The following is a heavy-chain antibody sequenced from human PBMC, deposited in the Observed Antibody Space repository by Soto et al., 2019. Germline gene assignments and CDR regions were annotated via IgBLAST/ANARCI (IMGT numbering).Heavy chain of an antibody. Sequence: SETLSLTCTVSGGSISSGGYYWSWIRQHPGKGLEWIGYIYCSGSTYYNPSLKSRVTISVDTSKNQFSLKLSSVTAADTAVYYCAXVVGXYXXXGXYSXXXPXXQGXXVT. CDR1: GGSISSGGYY. CDR2: IYCSGST. CDR3: AXVVGXYXXXGXYSXXXP. D-gene: IGHD3-10*01. J-gene: IGHJ5*02. V-gene: IGHV4-31*03.